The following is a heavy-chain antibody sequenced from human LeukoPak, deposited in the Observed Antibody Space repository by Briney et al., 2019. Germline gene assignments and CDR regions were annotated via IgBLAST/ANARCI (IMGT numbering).Heavy chain of an antibody. Sequence: SSETLSLTCAVSGGSINNYYWGWIRQPPGKGLEWIGSIYHSGRTYYNPSLKSRVTISVDTSKNQFSLKLSSVTAADTAVYYCAREGDSSSVGWFDPWDQGTLVTVSS. CDR3: AREGDSSSVGWFDP. D-gene: IGHD6-13*01. J-gene: IGHJ5*02. V-gene: IGHV4-38-2*02. CDR1: GGSINNYY. CDR2: IYHSGRT.